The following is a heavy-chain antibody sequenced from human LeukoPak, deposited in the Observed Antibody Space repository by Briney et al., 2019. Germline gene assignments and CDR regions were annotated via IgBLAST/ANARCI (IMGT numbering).Heavy chain of an antibody. Sequence: PGGSLRLSCAASGFTFSDYYMSWIRQAPGRGLEWVSCISSSSTYMLYADSAKGRFTISRDNAKNSLYLQMNSLRAEDTAAYYCARDISDDYWGQGTLVTVSS. CDR1: GFTFSDYY. V-gene: IGHV3-11*06. D-gene: IGHD1-26*01. J-gene: IGHJ4*02. CDR3: ARDISDDY. CDR2: ISSSSTYM.